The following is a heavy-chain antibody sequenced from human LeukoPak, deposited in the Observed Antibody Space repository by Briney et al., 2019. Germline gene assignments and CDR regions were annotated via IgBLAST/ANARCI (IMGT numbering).Heavy chain of an antibody. D-gene: IGHD5-12*01. CDR3: ARWQPDFDY. CDR2: INHSGST. CDR1: GGSFSGYY. J-gene: IGHJ4*02. Sequence: SETLSLTCAVYGGSFSGYYWSWIRQPPGKGLEWIGEINHSGSTNYNPSLKSRVTISVDTSKNQFSLKLSSVTVADTAVYYCARWQPDFDYWGQGTLVTVSS. V-gene: IGHV4-34*01.